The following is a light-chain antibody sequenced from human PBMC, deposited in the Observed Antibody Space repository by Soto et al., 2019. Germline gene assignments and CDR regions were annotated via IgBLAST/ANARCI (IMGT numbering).Light chain of an antibody. CDR2: GNS. CDR1: SSNIGAGYD. Sequence: QSVLTQPPSVSGAPGQRVTISCTGSSSNIGAGYDVHWYQQLPGTAPKLLIYGNSNRPSGVPDRFSGSKSGNSASLAITGLQAEDEADYYCHSYDSSRSVLFGGGTQLTVL. CDR3: HSYDSSRSVL. J-gene: IGLJ2*01. V-gene: IGLV1-40*01.